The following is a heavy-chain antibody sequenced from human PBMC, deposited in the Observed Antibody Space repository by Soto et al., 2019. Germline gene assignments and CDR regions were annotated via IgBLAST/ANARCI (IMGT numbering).Heavy chain of an antibody. V-gene: IGHV5-10-1*01. Sequence: GESLKISCKGSGYSFTSYWISWVRQMPGKGLEWMGRIDPSDSYTNYSPSFQGHVTISADKSISTACLQWSSLKASDTAMYYCARHEPKVIANYYYYYGMDVWGQGTTVTVSS. CDR3: ARHEPKVIANYYYYYGMDV. CDR2: IDPSDSYT. CDR1: GYSFTSYW. J-gene: IGHJ6*02. D-gene: IGHD2-21*01.